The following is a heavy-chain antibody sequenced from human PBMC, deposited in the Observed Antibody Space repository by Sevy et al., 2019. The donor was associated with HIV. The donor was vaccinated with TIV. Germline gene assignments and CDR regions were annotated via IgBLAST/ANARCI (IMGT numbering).Heavy chain of an antibody. CDR1: GHTFTSYG. J-gene: IGHJ6*02. Sequence: ASVKVSCKASGHTFTSYGISWVRQAPGQGLEWMGWISAYNGNTNYAQKLQGRVTMTTDTSTSTAYMELRSLRSDDTAVYYCARGEEGIAAAGTQDSYYGMDVWGQGTTVTVSS. CDR2: ISAYNGNT. V-gene: IGHV1-18*01. D-gene: IGHD6-13*01. CDR3: ARGEEGIAAAGTQDSYYGMDV.